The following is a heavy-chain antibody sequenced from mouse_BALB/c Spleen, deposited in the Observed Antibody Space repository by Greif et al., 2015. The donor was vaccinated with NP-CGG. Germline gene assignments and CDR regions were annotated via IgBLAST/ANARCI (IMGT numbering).Heavy chain of an antibody. D-gene: IGHD1-1*01. CDR1: GFNIKDTY. J-gene: IGHJ3*01. CDR3: ATYYYGSSGFAY. V-gene: IGHV14-3*02. CDR2: IDPAHGNT. Sequence: VQLQQSGAELVKPGASVKLSCTASGFNIKDTYMPWVKQRPEQGLEWIGRIDPAHGNTKYDPKFQGKATITADTSSNAAYLQRSSLTSEDTAVYYCATYYYGSSGFAYWGQGTLVTVSA.